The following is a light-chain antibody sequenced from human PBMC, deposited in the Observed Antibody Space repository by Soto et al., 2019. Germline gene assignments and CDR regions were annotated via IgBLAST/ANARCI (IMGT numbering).Light chain of an antibody. V-gene: IGKV3-11*01. J-gene: IGKJ1*01. Sequence: EIGLTQSPATLSLSPGEIATLSCRSSRSVGSYLAWYQQKPGQAPRLLIYDASNRATGIPARFSGSGSGTDFTLTIISLEPEDFEVYYCQQRTNGRWSFGQGTKVDIK. CDR3: QQRTNGRWS. CDR2: DAS. CDR1: RSVGSY.